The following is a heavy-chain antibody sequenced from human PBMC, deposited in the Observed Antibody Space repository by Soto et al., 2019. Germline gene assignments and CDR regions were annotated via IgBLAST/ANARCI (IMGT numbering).Heavy chain of an antibody. CDR1: GGSISSSNL. D-gene: IGHD6-13*01. V-gene: IGHV4-4*02. CDR3: ARSPRSIAAGGIDY. CDR2: IYHSGST. J-gene: IGHJ4*02. Sequence: QVQLQESGPGLVKPSGTLSLTCAVSGGSISSSNLWTWVRQPPGKGLEWIGEIYHSGSTNYNPSRQSRLTISGDKSKTQCSLKVPSVTAADTAVYYWARSPRSIAAGGIDYWGQGILVTVFS.